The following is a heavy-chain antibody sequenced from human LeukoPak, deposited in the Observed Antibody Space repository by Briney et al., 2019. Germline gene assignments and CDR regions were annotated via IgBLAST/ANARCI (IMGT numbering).Heavy chain of an antibody. CDR1: GGSISSYY. J-gene: IGHJ4*02. D-gene: IGHD6-13*01. CDR3: ASLYSSSWYRYFDY. CDR2: IYYSGST. V-gene: IGHV4-59*01. Sequence: SETLSLTCTVSGGSISSYYWSWIRQPPGKGLEWIGYIYYSGSTNYNTSLKRRVTISVDTSKNQFSLKLSSVTAADTAVYYCASLYSSSWYRYFDYWGQGTLVTVSS.